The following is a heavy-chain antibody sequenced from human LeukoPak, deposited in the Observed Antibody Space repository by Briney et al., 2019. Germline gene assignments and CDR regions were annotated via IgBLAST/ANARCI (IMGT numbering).Heavy chain of an antibody. J-gene: IGHJ4*02. Sequence: ASVKVSCKASGYTFTNFDINWVRQAPGQGFEWMGWMNPISGKAGYAQKFQGRVTLTRDTSISTAYMELSTLRSDDTAFYYCARAPMGSAALYWGQGALVTVS. CDR1: GYTFTNFD. V-gene: IGHV1-8*01. CDR2: MNPISGKA. CDR3: ARAPMGSAALY. D-gene: IGHD2-2*01.